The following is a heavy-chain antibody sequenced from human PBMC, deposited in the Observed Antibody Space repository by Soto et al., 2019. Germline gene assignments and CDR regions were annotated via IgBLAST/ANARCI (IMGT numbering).Heavy chain of an antibody. Sequence: QVQLVQSGAEVKKPGSSVKVSCKASGGTFSSYAISWVRQTPGQGLEWMGGIIPIFGTANYAQKFQGRVTITADESTSTAYMELSSLRSEDTAVYYCARASSSPPGEPYYYGMDVWGQGTTVTVSS. D-gene: IGHD6-6*01. CDR3: ARASSSPPGEPYYYGMDV. CDR2: IIPIFGTA. J-gene: IGHJ6*02. CDR1: GGTFSSYA. V-gene: IGHV1-69*01.